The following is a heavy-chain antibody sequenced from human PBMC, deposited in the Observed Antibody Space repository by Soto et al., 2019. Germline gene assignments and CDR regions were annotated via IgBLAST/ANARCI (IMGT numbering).Heavy chain of an antibody. Sequence: QVQLVESGGGVVQPGRSLRLSCAASGFTFSSYGMHWVRQAPGKGLEWVAVISYDGSNKYYVDSVKGRFTISRDNSKNTLYLQMNSLRAEDTAVYYCAKEAAAAEYYYGMDVWGQGTTVTVSS. V-gene: IGHV3-30*18. J-gene: IGHJ6*02. D-gene: IGHD6-13*01. CDR2: ISYDGSNK. CDR1: GFTFSSYG. CDR3: AKEAAAAEYYYGMDV.